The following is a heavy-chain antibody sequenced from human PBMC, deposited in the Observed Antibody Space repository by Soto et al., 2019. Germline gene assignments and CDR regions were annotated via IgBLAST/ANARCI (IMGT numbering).Heavy chain of an antibody. Sequence: QVQLVQSGAEVKKPGASVKVSCKASGYTFTSYDINWVRQATGQGLEWMGWMNPNSGNTGYAQKFQGRVTMTRNTPISTTYSELGTLRTEATAVYYCARCLPVTGVWVAWFDPWGQGTLVTVSS. D-gene: IGHD2-15*01. CDR2: MNPNSGNT. CDR3: ARCLPVTGVWVAWFDP. V-gene: IGHV1-8*01. CDR1: GYTFTSYD. J-gene: IGHJ5*02.